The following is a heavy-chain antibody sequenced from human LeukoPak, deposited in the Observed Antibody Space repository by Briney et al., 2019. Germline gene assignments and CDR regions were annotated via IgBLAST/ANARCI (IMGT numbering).Heavy chain of an antibody. D-gene: IGHD2-2*01. J-gene: IGHJ5*02. Sequence: GASVKVSCKASGYTFTSYYMHWVRQAPGLGLEWMGIFNPSGGSTNYAQKFQGRVTMTRDTSTSTVYMELSSLRSEDTAVYYCARDACSSRICSAGGNWFDPWGQGTLVTVSS. CDR1: GYTFTSYY. CDR3: ARDACSSRICSAGGNWFDP. CDR2: FNPSGGST. V-gene: IGHV1-46*01.